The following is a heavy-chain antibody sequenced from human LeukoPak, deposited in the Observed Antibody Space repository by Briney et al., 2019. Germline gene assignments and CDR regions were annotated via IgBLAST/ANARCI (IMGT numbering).Heavy chain of an antibody. CDR3: ARGGYCSSGSCPYYFDY. CDR2: IDPSDSYT. CDR1: GYSFTSYW. Sequence: GESLKISCKGSGYSFTSYWISWVRQMPGKSLEWMGRIDPSDSYTNYSPSFQGHVPISADKSISTAYLQWSSLKASDTAMYYCARGGYCSSGSCPYYFDYWGQGTLVTVSS. D-gene: IGHD2-15*01. J-gene: IGHJ4*02. V-gene: IGHV5-10-1*01.